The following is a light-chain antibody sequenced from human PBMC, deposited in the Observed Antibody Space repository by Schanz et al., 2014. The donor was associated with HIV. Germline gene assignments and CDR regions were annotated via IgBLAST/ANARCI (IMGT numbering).Light chain of an antibody. Sequence: SALTQPPSASGSPGQSVTISCTGTTSDIGGYNYVSWYQQHPDKAPQLLIYEVNMRPSGVPDRFSGSKSGNTASLSISGLQAEDEADYYCSSYTSSSPLGVFGTGTKLTVL. CDR1: TSDIGGYNY. J-gene: IGLJ1*01. CDR2: EVN. CDR3: SSYTSSSPLGV. V-gene: IGLV2-8*01.